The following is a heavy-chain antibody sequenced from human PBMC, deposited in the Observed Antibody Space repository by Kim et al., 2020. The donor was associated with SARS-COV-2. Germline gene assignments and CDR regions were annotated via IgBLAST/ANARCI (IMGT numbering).Heavy chain of an antibody. Sequence: SVKVSCKASGGTFSSYAISWVRQAPGQGLEWMGRIIPILGIANYAQKFQGRVTITADKSSSTAYMELSSLRSEDTAVYYCARPSDYEGYWGQGTLVTVS. J-gene: IGHJ4*02. CDR2: IIPILGIA. CDR3: ARPSDYEGY. V-gene: IGHV1-69*04. CDR1: GGTFSSYA. D-gene: IGHD5-12*01.